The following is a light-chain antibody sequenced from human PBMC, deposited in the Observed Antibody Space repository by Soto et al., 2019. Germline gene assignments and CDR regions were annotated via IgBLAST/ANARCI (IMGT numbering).Light chain of an antibody. CDR2: AAS. CDR3: QQSYSTPIT. J-gene: IGKJ5*01. Sequence: XQMTQSPXSXPXSFXXXFTITXXASQSISSYLNWYQQKPGKAPKLLIYAASSLQSGVPSRFSGSGSGTDFTLTISSLQPEDFATYYCQQSYSTPITFGQGTRLEI. V-gene: IGKV1-39*01. CDR1: QSISSY.